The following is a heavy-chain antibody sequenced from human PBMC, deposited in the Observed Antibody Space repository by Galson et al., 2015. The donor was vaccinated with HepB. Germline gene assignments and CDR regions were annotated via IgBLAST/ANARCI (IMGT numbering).Heavy chain of an antibody. D-gene: IGHD3-10*01. CDR2: MNTDNGKP. CDR1: GYTFNNYG. V-gene: IGHV1-18*01. J-gene: IGHJ1*01. CDR3: ARVLGDGGGCGSGSFTTWGY. Sequence: SVKVSCKASGYTFNNYGITWVRQAPGQRPEWMGWMNTDNGKPNYAQSLQGRVTMTRDTSTTTAYMELRNLSSEDTAVYYCARVLGDGGGCGSGSFTTWGYWGQGTLVTVSS.